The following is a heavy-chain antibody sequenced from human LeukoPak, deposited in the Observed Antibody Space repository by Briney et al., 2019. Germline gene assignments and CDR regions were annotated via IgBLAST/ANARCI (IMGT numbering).Heavy chain of an antibody. V-gene: IGHV5-51*01. D-gene: IGHD2-2*01. Sequence: GESLKISCKGSGYSFTSYWIGWVRQMPGKGLEWMGIIYPGDSDTRYSPSFQGQVTISADKSISTAYLQWSSLKASDTAMYYCARRRYCSSTSCLSPDYYYYMDVWGKGTTVTVSS. CDR3: ARRRYCSSTSCLSPDYYYYMDV. CDR2: IYPGDSDT. J-gene: IGHJ6*03. CDR1: GYSFTSYW.